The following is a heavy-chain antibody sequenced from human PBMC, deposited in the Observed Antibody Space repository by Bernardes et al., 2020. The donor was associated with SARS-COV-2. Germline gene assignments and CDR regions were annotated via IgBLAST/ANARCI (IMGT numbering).Heavy chain of an antibody. CDR3: ARDSPIVATISGMDV. V-gene: IGHV3-33*08. CDR2: IWYDGSNK. CDR1: GFTFSSYG. D-gene: IGHD5-12*01. Sequence: GGSLRLSCAASGFTFSSYGMHWVRQAPGKGLEWVAVIWYDGSNKYYADSVKGRFTISRDNSKNTLYLQMNSLRAEDTAVYYCARDSPIVATISGMDVWGQGTTVTVSS. J-gene: IGHJ6*02.